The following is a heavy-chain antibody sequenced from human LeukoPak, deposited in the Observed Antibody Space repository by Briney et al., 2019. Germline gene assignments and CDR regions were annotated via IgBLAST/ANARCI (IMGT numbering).Heavy chain of an antibody. J-gene: IGHJ3*02. V-gene: IGHV4-4*09. Sequence: PSETLSLTCTVSGGSISSYYWSWIRQPPGKGLEWIGYIYTSGSTNYNPSLKSRVTISVDTSKNQFSLKLSSVTAADTAVYYCARHSGSHDAFDIWGQGTMVTVSS. D-gene: IGHD3-10*01. CDR1: GGSISSYY. CDR2: IYTSGST. CDR3: ARHSGSHDAFDI.